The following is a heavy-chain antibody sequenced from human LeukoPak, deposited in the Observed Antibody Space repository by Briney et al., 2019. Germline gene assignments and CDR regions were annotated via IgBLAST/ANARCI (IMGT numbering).Heavy chain of an antibody. V-gene: IGHV4-30-4*08. CDR2: IYYSGST. CDR3: ARAFPFDDYGDPDAFDI. J-gene: IGHJ3*02. D-gene: IGHD4-17*01. CDR1: GVSMSSGAFY. Sequence: SQTLSLTCTVSGVSMSSGAFYWSWIRQHPGKGLEWIGNIYYSGSTYYNPSLKSRVTISVDGSKNQFSPKLTSVTAADTAVYYCARAFPFDDYGDPDAFDIWGQGTMVTVSS.